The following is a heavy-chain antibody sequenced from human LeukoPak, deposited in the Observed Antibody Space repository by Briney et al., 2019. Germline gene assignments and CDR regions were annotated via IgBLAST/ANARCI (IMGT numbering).Heavy chain of an antibody. CDR3: ASWFGELSSAAFDI. J-gene: IGHJ3*02. CDR1: GGSISSYY. Sequence: SETLSLTCTVSGGSISSYYWSWIRQPPGKGLEWIGYIYYSGSTNYNPSLKSRVTISVDTSKNQFSLKLSSVTAADTAVYYCASWFGELSSAAFDIWGQGTMVTVSS. CDR2: IYYSGST. D-gene: IGHD3-10*01. V-gene: IGHV4-59*01.